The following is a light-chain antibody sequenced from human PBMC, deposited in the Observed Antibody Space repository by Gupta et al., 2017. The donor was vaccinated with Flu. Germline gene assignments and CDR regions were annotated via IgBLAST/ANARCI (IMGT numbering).Light chain of an antibody. Sequence: QSVLTQPLSVSGAPGQSVTISCTGSSPNIGAGYDVHWYQQLPGTAPKLLIYGNSNRPSGVPDRFSGSKSGTSASLAITGLQAEDEADYYCQSYDSSLSGHVVFGGGTKLTVL. J-gene: IGLJ2*01. CDR3: QSYDSSLSGHVV. CDR1: SPNIGAGYD. CDR2: GNS. V-gene: IGLV1-40*01.